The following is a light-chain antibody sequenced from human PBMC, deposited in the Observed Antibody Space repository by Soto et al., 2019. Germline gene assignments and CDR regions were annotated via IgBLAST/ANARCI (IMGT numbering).Light chain of an antibody. J-gene: IGKJ4*01. CDR2: AAS. CDR3: QKYNSDPLT. V-gene: IGKV1-27*01. CDR1: QGINTT. Sequence: DIQLTQSPSFVSASVGDRVTITCRASQGINTTLAWYQQKPGKVPKVLIYAASTLQTGVPSRFSGSGSGTDFTLTISSLQPEDVATYYCQKYNSDPLTFGGGTKVEIK.